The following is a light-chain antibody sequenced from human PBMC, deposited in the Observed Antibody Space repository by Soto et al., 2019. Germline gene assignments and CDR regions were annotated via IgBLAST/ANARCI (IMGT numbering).Light chain of an antibody. CDR1: GSDIGGCNF. J-gene: IGLJ1*01. CDR2: EVN. Sequence: QSALTQPPSASGSPGQSVTISCTGTGSDIGGCNFVSWYQQHPGKVPKLIIYEVNKRPSGVPDRFSGSKSGNTASLTVSGLQADDEADYYCSSYAGTNNRYVFGTGTKLTVL. V-gene: IGLV2-8*01. CDR3: SSYAGTNNRYV.